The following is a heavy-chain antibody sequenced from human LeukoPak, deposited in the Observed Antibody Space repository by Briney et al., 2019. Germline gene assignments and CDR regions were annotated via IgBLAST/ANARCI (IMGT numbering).Heavy chain of an antibody. D-gene: IGHD2-2*01. V-gene: IGHV3-23*01. CDR2: ISGSGGST. CDR3: AKDRCASCYGWLDP. J-gene: IGHJ5*02. Sequence: GGSLRLSCAASGFTFSSYAMSWVRQAPGKGLEWVSAISGSGGSTYYADSVKGRFTISRDNSKNTLYLKMNSLRAEDTAVYYCAKDRCASCYGWLDPWGQGTLVTVSS. CDR1: GFTFSSYA.